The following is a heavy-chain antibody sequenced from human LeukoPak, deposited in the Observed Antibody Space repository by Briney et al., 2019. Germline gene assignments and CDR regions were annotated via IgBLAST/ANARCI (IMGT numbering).Heavy chain of an antibody. CDR2: IYYSGST. CDR3: ARAYSGYDYY. Sequence: SETLSLTCTVSGGSISSSSYYWGWIRQPPGKGLEWIGSIYYSGSTYYNPSLKSRVTISVDTSKNQFSLKLSSVTAADTAVYYCARAYSGYDYYWGQGTLVPVSS. V-gene: IGHV4-39*01. D-gene: IGHD5-12*01. J-gene: IGHJ4*02. CDR1: GGSISSSSYY.